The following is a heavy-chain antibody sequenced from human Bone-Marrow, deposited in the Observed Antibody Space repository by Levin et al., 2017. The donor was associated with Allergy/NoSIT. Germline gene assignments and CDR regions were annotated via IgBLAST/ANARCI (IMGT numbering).Heavy chain of an antibody. V-gene: IGHV3-7*01. D-gene: IGHD3-3*01. CDR2: IKQDGSEK. CDR3: ARGGSSRITIFGVVITEQPYYFDY. Sequence: GESLKISCAASGFTFSSYWMSWVRQAPGKGLEWVANIKQDGSEKYYVDSVKGRFTISRDNAKNSLYLQMNSLRAEDTAVYYCARGGSSRITIFGVVITEQPYYFDYWGQGTLVTVSS. J-gene: IGHJ4*02. CDR1: GFTFSSYW.